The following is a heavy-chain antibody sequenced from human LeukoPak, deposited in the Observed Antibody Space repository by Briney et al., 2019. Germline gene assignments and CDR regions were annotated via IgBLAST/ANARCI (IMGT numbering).Heavy chain of an antibody. CDR3: ARVESRSYYYGMDV. Sequence: ASVKVSCKASGGPFSSYAISWVRQAPGQGLEWMGRIIPILGIANYAQKFQGRVTITADKSTSTAYMELSSLRSEDTAVYYCARVESRSYYYGMDVWGQGTTVTVSS. CDR1: GGPFSSYA. D-gene: IGHD5-24*01. V-gene: IGHV1-69*04. J-gene: IGHJ6*02. CDR2: IIPILGIA.